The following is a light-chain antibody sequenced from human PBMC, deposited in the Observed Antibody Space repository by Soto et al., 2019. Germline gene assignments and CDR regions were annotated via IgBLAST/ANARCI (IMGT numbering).Light chain of an antibody. CDR3: QVWDSRTDHVI. CDR2: SDS. V-gene: IGLV3-21*04. Sequence: SYELTQPPSLSVAPGKTAMISCEGDNIGDKSVHWYQQKPGQAPVLVIYSDSDRPSGIPERVSGSNSGNLATLTISRVEAGDGADYYCQVWDSRTDHVIFGGGTKLTVL. CDR1: NIGDKS. J-gene: IGLJ2*01.